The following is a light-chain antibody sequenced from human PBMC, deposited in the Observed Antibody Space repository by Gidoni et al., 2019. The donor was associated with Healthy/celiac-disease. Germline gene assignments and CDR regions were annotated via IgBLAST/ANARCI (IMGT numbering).Light chain of an antibody. CDR3: CSYAGSSTLV. V-gene: IGLV2-23*02. CDR2: EVS. CDR1: SSDVGSYNL. Sequence: QSALTQPASVSGSPGQSITISCTGTSSDVGSYNLVSWYQQHPGKATKLMIYEVSKRPSGVSNRFSGSTSGNTASLTISGLQSEDEADYYCCSYAGSSTLVFGGGTKLTVL. J-gene: IGLJ2*01.